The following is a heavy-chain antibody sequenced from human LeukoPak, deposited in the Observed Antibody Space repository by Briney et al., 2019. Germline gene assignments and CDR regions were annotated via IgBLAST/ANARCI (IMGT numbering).Heavy chain of an antibody. D-gene: IGHD2-21*02. V-gene: IGHV3-66*01. CDR2: IYNDGTT. CDR3: ARAYEVTGTIFDY. J-gene: IGHJ4*02. Sequence: GGSLRLSCAASGFTVSSYYMSWVRQAPGKGPEWVSVIYNDGTTFYADSVKGRFTISRDNSKNTLYLQMSNLRAEDTAVYYCARAYEVTGTIFDYWGQGTLVTVSS. CDR1: GFTVSSYY.